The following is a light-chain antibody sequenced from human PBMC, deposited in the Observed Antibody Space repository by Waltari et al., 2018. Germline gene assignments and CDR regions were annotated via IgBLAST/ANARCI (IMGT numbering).Light chain of an antibody. Sequence: DIHLTQSPSSLSASVGDRLTITCRASPSISDSLSWYQKRLGEAPKLLIFGASSLEGGVPPRFSGSGSGTQFALTISGLQPEDAATYYCQQSSSTPYTFGQGTKLEI. V-gene: IGKV1-39*01. CDR3: QQSSSTPYT. CDR2: GAS. J-gene: IGKJ2*01. CDR1: PSISDS.